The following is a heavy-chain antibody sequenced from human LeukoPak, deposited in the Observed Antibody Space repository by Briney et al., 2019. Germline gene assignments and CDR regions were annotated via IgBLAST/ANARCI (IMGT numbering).Heavy chain of an antibody. Sequence: ASVKVSCKASGYTFTSYGISWVRQAPGQGLEWMGWISAYNGNTNYAQKLQGRVTMTTDTSTSTAYMELRSLRSDDTAVYYCARDPVLLWFGELSSWFDPWGQGTLVTVSS. D-gene: IGHD3-10*01. CDR2: ISAYNGNT. CDR1: GYTFTSYG. CDR3: ARDPVLLWFGELSSWFDP. V-gene: IGHV1-18*01. J-gene: IGHJ5*02.